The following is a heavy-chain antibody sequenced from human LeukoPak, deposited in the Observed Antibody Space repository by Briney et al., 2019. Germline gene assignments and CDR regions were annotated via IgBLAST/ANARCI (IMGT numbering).Heavy chain of an antibody. D-gene: IGHD6-13*01. CDR3: ARGFVSRAAAPEMPKP. V-gene: IGHV1-69*04. CDR2: IIPILGIA. CDR1: GGTFSSYA. J-gene: IGHJ5*02. Sequence: GASVKVSCKASGGTFSSYAISWVRQAPGQGLEWMGRIIPILGIANYAQKFQGRVTITADKSTSTAYMELSSLRSEDTAVYYCARGFVSRAAAPEMPKPGGQGTL.